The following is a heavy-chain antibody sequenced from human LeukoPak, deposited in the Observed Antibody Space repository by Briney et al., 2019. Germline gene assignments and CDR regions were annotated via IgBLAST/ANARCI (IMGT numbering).Heavy chain of an antibody. CDR1: GGSISSYY. J-gene: IGHJ4*02. CDR3: ARGVYIAAAQYGY. Sequence: PSETLSLTCTVSGGSISSYYWIWLRQPPGKGLEWIGYIYYSGTTNYNPSLKSRVTISVDTSKNQFSLKLSSVTAADTAVYYCARGVYIAAAQYGYWGQGTLVTVSS. V-gene: IGHV4-59*01. D-gene: IGHD6-13*01. CDR2: IYYSGTT.